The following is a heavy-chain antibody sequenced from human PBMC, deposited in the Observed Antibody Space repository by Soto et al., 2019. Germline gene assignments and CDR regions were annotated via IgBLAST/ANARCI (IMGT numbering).Heavy chain of an antibody. CDR3: TRDGSGYSGY. Sequence: PGGSLRLSCAVSGFILGDYWMGWVRQAPGKGLEWVANIKQDGSEKYYVDSVKGRFTISRDNAKRSLYLQMNNLRAEDTAVYYCTRDGSGYSGYWGLGTLVAVSS. CDR1: GFILGDYW. CDR2: IKQDGSEK. D-gene: IGHD3-3*01. V-gene: IGHV3-7*01. J-gene: IGHJ4*02.